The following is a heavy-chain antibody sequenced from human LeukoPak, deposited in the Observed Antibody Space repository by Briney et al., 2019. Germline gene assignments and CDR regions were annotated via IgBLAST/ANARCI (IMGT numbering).Heavy chain of an antibody. CDR1: GGSISSSNW. D-gene: IGHD6-19*01. CDR2: IYYSGST. Sequence: SGTLSLTCAVSGGSISSSNWWSWIRQPPGKGLEWIGYIYYSGSTNYNPSLKSRVTISVDTSKNQFSLKLSSVTAADTAVYYCARHPSDIAVAGTTDYWGQGTLVTVSS. CDR3: ARHPSDIAVAGTTDY. V-gene: IGHV4-59*08. J-gene: IGHJ4*02.